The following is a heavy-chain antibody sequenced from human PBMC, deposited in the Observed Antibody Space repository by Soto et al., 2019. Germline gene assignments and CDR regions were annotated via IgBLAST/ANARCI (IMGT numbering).Heavy chain of an antibody. CDR1: GFSLSTSGAA. Sequence: QINLIESGPTLVKPTQTLTLTCTFSGFSLSTSGAAVGWVRQPPGRALEWLALIYWDGDKRYNASLGNRLTITKDTAMNQVVRTWTNGDPADTATYYCAHRATMTIFGLIIDNGIWFDPWGQGTRVIVSS. V-gene: IGHV2-5*02. CDR2: IYWDGDK. J-gene: IGHJ5*02. CDR3: AHRATMTIFGLIIDNGIWFDP. D-gene: IGHD3-3*01.